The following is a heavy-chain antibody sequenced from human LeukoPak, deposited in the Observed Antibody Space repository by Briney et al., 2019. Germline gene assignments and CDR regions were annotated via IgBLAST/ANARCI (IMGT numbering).Heavy chain of an antibody. CDR2: IRSKAYGGTT. D-gene: IGHD2-21*02. V-gene: IGHV3-49*04. Sequence: GRSLRLFCTASGFTFGDYATSWVRQAPGEGLEWVGFIRSKAYGGTTEYAASVKGRFTISRDDSKSIAYLQMNSLKTEDTAVYYCTRDFSYCGGDCSTIDYWGQGTLVTVSS. CDR3: TRDFSYCGGDCSTIDY. J-gene: IGHJ4*02. CDR1: GFTFGDYA.